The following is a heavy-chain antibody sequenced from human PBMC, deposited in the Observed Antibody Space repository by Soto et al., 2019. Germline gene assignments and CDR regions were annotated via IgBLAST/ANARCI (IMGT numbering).Heavy chain of an antibody. CDR3: ARTDCTNGVCPKWYYYYYYMDV. V-gene: IGHV4-39*01. J-gene: IGHJ6*03. Sequence: QLQLQESGPGLVKPSETLSLTCTVSGGSISSSSYYWGWIRQPPGKGLEWIGSIYYSGSTYYNPSLKSRVTISVDTSKNQFSLKLSSVTAADTAVYYCARTDCTNGVCPKWYYYYYYMDVWGKGTTVTVSS. D-gene: IGHD2-8*01. CDR1: GGSISSSSYY. CDR2: IYYSGST.